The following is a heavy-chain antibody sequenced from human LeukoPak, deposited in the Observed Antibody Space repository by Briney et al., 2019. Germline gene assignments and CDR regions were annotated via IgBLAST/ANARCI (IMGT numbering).Heavy chain of an antibody. Sequence: SGGSLRLSCAASGFTFSSYGMNWVRQAPGKGLEWVSGISGSGGTTYYADSVKGRFTISRDNSKITLYLQMNSLRAEDTAVYYCAKVRANRFASFDYWGQGTLVTVSS. V-gene: IGHV3-23*01. CDR1: GFTFSSYG. D-gene: IGHD1/OR15-1a*01. J-gene: IGHJ4*02. CDR2: ISGSGGTT. CDR3: AKVRANRFASFDY.